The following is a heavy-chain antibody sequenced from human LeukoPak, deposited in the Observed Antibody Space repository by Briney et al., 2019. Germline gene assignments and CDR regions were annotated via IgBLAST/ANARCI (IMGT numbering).Heavy chain of an antibody. D-gene: IGHD6-13*01. CDR3: ARELSHSSSWINDAFDI. J-gene: IGHJ3*02. CDR1: GFTFSSYW. V-gene: IGHV3-7*01. Sequence: GGSLRLSCAASGFTFSSYWMSWVRQAPGKGLGWVANIKQDGSEKYYVDSVKGRFTISRDNAKNSLYLQMNSLRAEDTAVYYCARELSHSSSWINDAFDIWGQGTMVTVSS. CDR2: IKQDGSEK.